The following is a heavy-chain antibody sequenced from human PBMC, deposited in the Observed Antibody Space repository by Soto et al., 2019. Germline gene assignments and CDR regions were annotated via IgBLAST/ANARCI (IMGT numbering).Heavy chain of an antibody. CDR1: GFTFSSYG. V-gene: IGHV3-33*01. J-gene: IGHJ6*03. D-gene: IGHD6-13*01. CDR3: ARGNFNYYYNMDV. CDR2: IWYDGNSE. Sequence: QVQLEESGGGVVQPGRSLRLSCAASGFTFSSYGMHWVRQAPGKGLEWVAVIWYDGNSEYYADSVKGRFTISRDNSKNALDMQMNILRDEDTAVYYCARGNFNYYYNMDVWGQGTTVTVSS.